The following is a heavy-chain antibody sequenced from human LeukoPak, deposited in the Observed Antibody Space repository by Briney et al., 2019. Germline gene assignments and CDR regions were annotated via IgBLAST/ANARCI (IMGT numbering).Heavy chain of an antibody. Sequence: GESLKISCKGSGYSFTSYWIGWARQMPGKGLEWMGVIRPDDSDTRYSPSFRGQVTISADKSIDIAYLQWNSLKASDTAIYYCARRLSSTLAWDAFDLWPQGTMVTVSS. V-gene: IGHV5-51*01. J-gene: IGHJ3*01. CDR2: IRPDDSDT. CDR1: GYSFTSYW. D-gene: IGHD2/OR15-2a*01. CDR3: ARRLSSTLAWDAFDL.